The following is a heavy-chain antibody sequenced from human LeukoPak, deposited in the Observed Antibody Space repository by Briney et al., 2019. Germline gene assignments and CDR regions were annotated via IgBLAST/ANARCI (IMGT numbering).Heavy chain of an antibody. D-gene: IGHD5-18*01. V-gene: IGHV1-69*05. CDR1: GGTFSSYA. Sequence: ASVKVSCKASGGTFSSYAISWVRQAPGQGLEWMGRIIPIFGTANYAQKFQGRVTITTDESTSTAYMELSSLRSEDTAVYYCARDRGYSYGYRFYYYYMDVWGKGTTATVSS. J-gene: IGHJ6*03. CDR3: ARDRGYSYGYRFYYYYMDV. CDR2: IIPIFGTA.